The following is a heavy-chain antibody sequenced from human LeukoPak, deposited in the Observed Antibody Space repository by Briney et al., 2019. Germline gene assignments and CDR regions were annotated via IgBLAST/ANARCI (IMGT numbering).Heavy chain of an antibody. Sequence: GGSLRLSCEGSGFTFGDYGMSWVRQAPGKGPEWVAGISWNSDSAGYPDSVKGRFTISRDNAKNSLYLQINSLRVEDTALYYCARDRRGITGTEWFDPWGQGTLVTVSS. CDR3: ARDRRGITGTEWFDP. D-gene: IGHD1-20*01. J-gene: IGHJ5*02. V-gene: IGHV3-20*04. CDR2: ISWNSDSA. CDR1: GFTFGDYG.